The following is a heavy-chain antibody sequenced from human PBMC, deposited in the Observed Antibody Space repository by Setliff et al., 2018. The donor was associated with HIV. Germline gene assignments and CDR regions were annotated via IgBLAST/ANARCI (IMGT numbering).Heavy chain of an antibody. D-gene: IGHD3-3*01. V-gene: IGHV3-23*01. CDR1: DLAFSSYA. J-gene: IGHJ4*02. CDR2: ASPSGGTT. CDR3: AKPRRYNTYYFDH. Sequence: GGSLRLSCPASDLAFSSYAMSWVRQAPGKGLEWVSIASPSGGTTYYADSVKGRFTISRDNSKSTLYLQMNSLKTEDTAVYYCAKPRRYNTYYFDHWGQGTLVTVSS.